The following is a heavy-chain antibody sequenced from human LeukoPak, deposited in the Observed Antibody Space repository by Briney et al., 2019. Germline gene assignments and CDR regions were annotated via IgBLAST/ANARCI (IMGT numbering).Heavy chain of an antibody. CDR1: GDSISTSSYY. V-gene: IGHV4-39*01. J-gene: IGHJ4*02. CDR2: IHYRGNT. Sequence: PSDTLSLTRTVSGDSISTSSYYWGWIRQPLGKGLEWLGSIHYRGNTYYNPSLKSRVTISVNTSKNQFSLNLYSVTAADTAVFYCARSYYYDYRQIDYWGQGTLVTVSS. D-gene: IGHD3-22*01. CDR3: ARSYYYDYRQIDY.